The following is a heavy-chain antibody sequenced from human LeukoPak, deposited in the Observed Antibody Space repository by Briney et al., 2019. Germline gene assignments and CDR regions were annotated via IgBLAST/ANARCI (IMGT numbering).Heavy chain of an antibody. CDR2: INHSGST. Sequence: PSETLSLTCTVSGGSISGSSYYWSWIRQPPGKGLEWIGEINHSGSTNYNPSLKSRVTISVDTSKNQFSLKLSSVTAADTAVYYCASLLRYFDWLPNPDYWGQGTLVTVSS. CDR1: GGSISGSSYY. D-gene: IGHD3-9*01. V-gene: IGHV4-39*07. J-gene: IGHJ4*02. CDR3: ASLLRYFDWLPNPDY.